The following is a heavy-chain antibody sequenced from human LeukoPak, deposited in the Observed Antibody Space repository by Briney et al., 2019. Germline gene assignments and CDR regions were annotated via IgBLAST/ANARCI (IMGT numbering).Heavy chain of an antibody. CDR2: ISSSGSTI. CDR1: GFTFSDYY. J-gene: IGHJ4*02. D-gene: IGHD3-10*01. Sequence: GGSLRLSCAASGFTFSDYYMSWIRQAPGKGLEWVSYISSSGSTIYYADSVKGRFTISRDNAKNSLYLQMNSLRAEDTAVYYCARGEREVTMVRGVMYYWGQGTLVTVSS. V-gene: IGHV3-11*04. CDR3: ARGEREVTMVRGVMYY.